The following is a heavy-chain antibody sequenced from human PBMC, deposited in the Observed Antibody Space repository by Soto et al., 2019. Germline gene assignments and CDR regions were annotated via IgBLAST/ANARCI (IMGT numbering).Heavy chain of an antibody. J-gene: IGHJ6*02. D-gene: IGHD2-21*02. Sequence: EVQLVESGGGLVKPGGSLRLSCAASGFTFGTYTMNWVRQAPGKGLAWVSSIGTTSSYIYYADSVRGRFTISRDNARDSLYLQMSSLRAEDTAVYYCARVMCGDCSTYYYYSMDVWGQGTTVTVSS. CDR2: IGTTSSYI. CDR3: ARVMCGDCSTYYYYSMDV. CDR1: GFTFGTYT. V-gene: IGHV3-21*01.